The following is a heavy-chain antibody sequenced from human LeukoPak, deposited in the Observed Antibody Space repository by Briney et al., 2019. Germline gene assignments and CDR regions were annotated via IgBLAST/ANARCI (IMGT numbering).Heavy chain of an antibody. V-gene: IGHV3-23*01. D-gene: IGHD3-9*01. Sequence: GGSLRLSCAASGFTFSSYGMSWVRQAPGKGLEWVSAISGSGGSTYYADSVKGRFTISRDNSKNTLYLQMNSLRAEDTAVYYCAKGLRYFDWLGYYYYYYMDVWGKGTTVTISS. CDR3: AKGLRYFDWLGYYYYYYMDV. CDR2: ISGSGGST. CDR1: GFTFSSYG. J-gene: IGHJ6*03.